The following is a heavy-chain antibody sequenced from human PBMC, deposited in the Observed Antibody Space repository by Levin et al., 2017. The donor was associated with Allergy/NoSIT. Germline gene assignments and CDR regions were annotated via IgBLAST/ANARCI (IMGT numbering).Heavy chain of an antibody. D-gene: IGHD3-9*01. CDR2: IKKDGSET. Sequence: GGSLRLSCGASGFTFKSHWMSWVRQAPGKGLEWVASIKKDGSETHYVDSVKGRLTLSRDNAKSVLFLEMTNLRADDTGVYYCARETNYDELTGRSSYGMDVWGQGTTVTVSS. V-gene: IGHV3-7*01. J-gene: IGHJ6*02. CDR3: ARETNYDELTGRSSYGMDV. CDR1: GFTFKSHW.